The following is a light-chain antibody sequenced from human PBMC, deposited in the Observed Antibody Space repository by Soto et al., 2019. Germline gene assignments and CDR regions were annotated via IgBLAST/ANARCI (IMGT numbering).Light chain of an antibody. Sequence: QSALTQPASVSGSPGQSITISCTGTSSDVGGYNYVSWYQQHPGKAPKLMIYDVSYRPSGVSNRFSGSKSGNTASLTISGLQADDEADYYCSSYTSSSTVVFGGGTKPPS. CDR1: SSDVGGYNY. CDR2: DVS. CDR3: SSYTSSSTVV. V-gene: IGLV2-14*03. J-gene: IGLJ3*02.